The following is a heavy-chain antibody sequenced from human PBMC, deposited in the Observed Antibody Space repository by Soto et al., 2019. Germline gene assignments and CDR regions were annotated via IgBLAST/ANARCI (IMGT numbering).Heavy chain of an antibody. V-gene: IGHV4-59*01. D-gene: IGHD3-16*01. J-gene: IGHJ4*02. Sequence: SETLYLTCTVSGGSISSDYWSWFRQPPGKGLEWIGYIYYSGSTNYNPSLKSRVTISVDTSKNQFSLKLSSVTAADTAVYYCARGFPVMDDYIWASERPYYFDYWGQGTLVTVSS. CDR2: IYYSGST. CDR1: GGSISSDY. CDR3: ARGFPVMDDYIWASERPYYFDY.